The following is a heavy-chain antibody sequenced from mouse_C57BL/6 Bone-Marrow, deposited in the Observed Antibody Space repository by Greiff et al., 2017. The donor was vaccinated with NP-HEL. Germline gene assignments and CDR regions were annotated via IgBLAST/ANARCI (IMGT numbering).Heavy chain of an antibody. D-gene: IGHD3-2*02. CDR3: ARGDSSGLAY. Sequence: QVQLQQSGPGLVQPSQSLSITCTVSGFSLTSYGVHWVRQSPGKGLEWLGVIWSGGSTDYNAAFISRLSISKDNSKSQVFFKMNSLQADDTAIYYCARGDSSGLAYWGQGTLVTVSA. CDR2: IWSGGST. CDR1: GFSLTSYG. V-gene: IGHV2-2*01. J-gene: IGHJ3*01.